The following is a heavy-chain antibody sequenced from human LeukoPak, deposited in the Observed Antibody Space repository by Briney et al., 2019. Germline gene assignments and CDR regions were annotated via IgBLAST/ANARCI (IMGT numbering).Heavy chain of an antibody. CDR3: ARGAPSPSIAAADPLDY. D-gene: IGHD6-13*01. J-gene: IGHJ4*02. CDR2: IWYDGSNK. CDR1: GFTFSSYG. V-gene: IGHV3-33*01. Sequence: GGSLRLSCAASGFTFSSYGMHWVRQAPGKGLEWVAVIWYDGSNKYYADSVKGRFTISRDNSKNTLYLQMNSLRAEDTAVYYCARGAPSPSIAAADPLDYWGQGTLVTVSS.